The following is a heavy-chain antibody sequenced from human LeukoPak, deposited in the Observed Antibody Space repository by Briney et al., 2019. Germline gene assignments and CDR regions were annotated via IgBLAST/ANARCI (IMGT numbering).Heavy chain of an antibody. J-gene: IGHJ4*02. CDR3: AKDQPYCTGGVCYTEDY. D-gene: IGHD2-8*02. V-gene: IGHV3-74*01. Sequence: GGSLRLSCAASGFTFSNYWMHWVRQAPGKGLVWVSRINGDGRSTYYADSVKGRFTISRDNSKNTLYLQMNSLRAEDTAVYYCAKDQPYCTGGVCYTEDYWGQGTLVTVSS. CDR2: INGDGRST. CDR1: GFTFSNYW.